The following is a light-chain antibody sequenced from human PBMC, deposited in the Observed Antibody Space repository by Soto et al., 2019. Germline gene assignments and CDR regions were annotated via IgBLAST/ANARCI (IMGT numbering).Light chain of an antibody. V-gene: IGKV1-8*01. CDR2: AAS. CDR1: QGISSY. Sequence: AIRMTQSPSSLSASTGDRVTITCRASQGISSYLAWYQQKPGKAPKLLIYAASTLQSGVPSRFSGSGSGTDFTLTISCLQSEDFATYYCQQYNSYRAFGQGTRLEIK. J-gene: IGKJ5*01. CDR3: QQYNSYRA.